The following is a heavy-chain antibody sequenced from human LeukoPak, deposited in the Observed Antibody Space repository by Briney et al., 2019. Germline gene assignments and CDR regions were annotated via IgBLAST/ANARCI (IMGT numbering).Heavy chain of an antibody. CDR1: GYTFTSYA. J-gene: IGHJ6*02. CDR3: ARGTYYYDSSGPPESGMDV. D-gene: IGHD3-22*01. V-gene: IGHV7-4-1*02. CDR2: INTNTGNP. Sequence: ASVKVSCKASGYTFTSYAMNWVRQAPGQGLEWMGWINTNTGNPTYARGFTGRFVFSLDTSVSTAYLQISSLKAEDTAVYYCARGTYYYDSSGPPESGMDVWGQGTTVTVSS.